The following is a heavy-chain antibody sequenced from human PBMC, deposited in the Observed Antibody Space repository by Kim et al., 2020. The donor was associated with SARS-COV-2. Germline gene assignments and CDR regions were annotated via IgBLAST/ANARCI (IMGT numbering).Heavy chain of an antibody. V-gene: IGHV4-34*01. CDR2: INHSGST. CDR1: GGSFSGYY. CDR3: ARGRRRVLWFGELYYFDY. J-gene: IGHJ4*02. D-gene: IGHD3-10*01. Sequence: SETLSLTCAVYGGSFSGYYWSWIRQPPGKGLEWIGEINHSGSTNYNPSLKSRVTISVDTSKNQSSLKLSSVTAADTAVYYCARGRRRVLWFGELYYFDYWGQGTLVTVSS.